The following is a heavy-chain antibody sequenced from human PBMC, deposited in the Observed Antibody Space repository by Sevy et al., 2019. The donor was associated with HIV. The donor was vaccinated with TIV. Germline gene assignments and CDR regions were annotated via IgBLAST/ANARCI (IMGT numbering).Heavy chain of an antibody. V-gene: IGHV1-24*01. J-gene: IGHJ4*02. D-gene: IGHD3-22*01. CDR3: ASAREYYEDNSGYFDY. Sequence: ASVKVSCKVSGHTLNQLSMHWVRQAPGKGLEWMGRFDPEDGETIYAQRFQGRFTMTEDTSTDTAYMHLSSLRSEDTAVYSCASAREYYEDNSGYFDYWGQGTLVTVSS. CDR1: GHTLNQLS. CDR2: FDPEDGET.